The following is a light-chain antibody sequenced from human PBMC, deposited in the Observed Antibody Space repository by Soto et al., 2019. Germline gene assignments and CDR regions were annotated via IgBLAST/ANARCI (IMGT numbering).Light chain of an antibody. CDR1: QSISSN. Sequence: EIVLTQSPATVSLSPGERATLSCRASQSISSNLAWYQQKPGQAPRLLIYGASSRATGIPDRFSGSGSGTDFTLTISRLEPEDFAVYYCQQYGSSLTFGGGAKVDIK. V-gene: IGKV3-20*01. CDR3: QQYGSSLT. J-gene: IGKJ4*01. CDR2: GAS.